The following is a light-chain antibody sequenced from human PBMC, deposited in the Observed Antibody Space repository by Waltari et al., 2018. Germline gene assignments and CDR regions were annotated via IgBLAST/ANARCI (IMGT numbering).Light chain of an antibody. V-gene: IGKV3-11*01. CDR2: DAS. Sequence: DIELTQSQATLSLSPGERATLHCRASQSVSTSLAWYQQKPGQAPRLLIYDASNRAAGIPARFTGSGSGTDFTLTISSLEPEDFGVYYCQQRSTWPPITFGQGTRLEIK. CDR1: QSVSTS. J-gene: IGKJ5*01. CDR3: QQRSTWPPIT.